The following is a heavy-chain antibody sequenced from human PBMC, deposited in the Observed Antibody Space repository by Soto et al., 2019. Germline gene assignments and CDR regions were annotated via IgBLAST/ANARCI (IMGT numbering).Heavy chain of an antibody. Sequence: SQTLSLTCVISGGTSSDTSVAWNWIRQSPSRGLEWLGRTYYNSKWYNDYAVSVKGRITISPDTSKIQFSLQLSSVTPDDTAVYYCARGKNYAFDYWGHGTLVTVSS. CDR3: ARGKNYAFDY. CDR2: TYYNSKWYN. CDR1: GGTSSDTSVA. D-gene: IGHD3-16*01. J-gene: IGHJ4*01. V-gene: IGHV6-1*01.